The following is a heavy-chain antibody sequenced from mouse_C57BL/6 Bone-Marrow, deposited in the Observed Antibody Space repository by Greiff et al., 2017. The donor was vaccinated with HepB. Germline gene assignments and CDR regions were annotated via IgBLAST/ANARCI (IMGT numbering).Heavy chain of an antibody. CDR3: ASTGTWAY. V-gene: IGHV1-64*01. J-gene: IGHJ3*01. Sequence: VQLQESGAELVKPGASVKLSCKASGYTFTSYWMHWVKQRPGQGLEWIGMIHPNSGSTNYNEKFKSKATLTVDESSSTAYMQLSSLTSEDSAVYYCASTGTWAYWGQGTLVTVSA. CDR1: GYTFTSYW. CDR2: IHPNSGST. D-gene: IGHD4-1*01.